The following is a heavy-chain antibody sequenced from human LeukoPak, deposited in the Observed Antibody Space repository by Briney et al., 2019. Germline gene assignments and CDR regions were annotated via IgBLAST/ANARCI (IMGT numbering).Heavy chain of an antibody. V-gene: IGHV1-46*01. D-gene: IGHD2-2*01. Sequence: GASVNVSCKASGYTFTSYYIHWVRQAPGQGLEWMGIINPSDGSTSYAQKFQGRVTMTRDTSTSTVYMQLGSLRSEDTALYYCARSGSSTRCPPDSWGQGTLVTVSS. J-gene: IGHJ4*02. CDR1: GYTFTSYY. CDR2: INPSDGST. CDR3: ARSGSSTRCPPDS.